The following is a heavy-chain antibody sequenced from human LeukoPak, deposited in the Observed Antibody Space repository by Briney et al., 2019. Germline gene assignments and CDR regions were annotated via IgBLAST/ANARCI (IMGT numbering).Heavy chain of an antibody. J-gene: IGHJ4*02. CDR2: ISGSGGST. Sequence: GGSLRLSCAASGFTFSSYAMSWVRQAPGKGLEWVSAISGSGGSTYYADSAKGRFTISRDNSKNTLYLQMNSLRAEDTAVYYCAKGVSSRRELDYWGQGTLVTVSS. CDR3: AKGVSSRRELDY. D-gene: IGHD6-13*01. V-gene: IGHV3-23*01. CDR1: GFTFSSYA.